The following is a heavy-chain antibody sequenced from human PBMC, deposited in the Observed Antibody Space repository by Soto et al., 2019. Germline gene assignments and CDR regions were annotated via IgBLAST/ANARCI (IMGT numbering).Heavy chain of an antibody. CDR3: AREPTTGSYYDYFDY. CDR1: GFTFSSYG. V-gene: IGHV3-33*01. Sequence: GGSLRLSCAASGFTFSSYGMHWVRQAPGKGLEWVAVIWYDGSNKYYADSVKGRFTISRDNSKYTLYLQMNSLRAEDTAVYYCAREPTTGSYYDYFDYWGQGTLVTVSS. CDR2: IWYDGSNK. D-gene: IGHD1-26*01. J-gene: IGHJ4*02.